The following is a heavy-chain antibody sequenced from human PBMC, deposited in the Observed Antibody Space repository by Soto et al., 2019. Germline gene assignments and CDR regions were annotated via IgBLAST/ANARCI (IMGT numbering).Heavy chain of an antibody. CDR3: ARANIRFDFWSGYEGVGDWFDP. V-gene: IGHV4-59*01. CDR1: GGSISSYY. J-gene: IGHJ5*02. CDR2: IYYSGST. D-gene: IGHD3-3*01. Sequence: ETLSLTCTVSGGSISSYYWSWIRQPPGKGLEWIGYIYYSGSTNYNPSLKSRVTISVDTSKNQFSLKLSSVTAADTAVYYCARANIRFDFWSGYEGVGDWFDPWGQGTLVTVSS.